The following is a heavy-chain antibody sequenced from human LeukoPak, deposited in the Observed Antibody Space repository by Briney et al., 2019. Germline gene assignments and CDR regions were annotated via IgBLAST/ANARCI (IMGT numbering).Heavy chain of an antibody. Sequence: GESLQISWKGSGYSFTSYWIGWVRQMPGKGLEWMGIIYPGDSDTRYSPSFQGQVPFSADKSISTAYLKWSSLKASDTAMYYCARHTHELLGFGAGMDVCGHGTTVTVSS. V-gene: IGHV5-51*01. CDR2: IYPGDSDT. D-gene: IGHD1-26*01. CDR3: ARHTHELLGFGAGMDV. CDR1: GYSFTSYW. J-gene: IGHJ6*02.